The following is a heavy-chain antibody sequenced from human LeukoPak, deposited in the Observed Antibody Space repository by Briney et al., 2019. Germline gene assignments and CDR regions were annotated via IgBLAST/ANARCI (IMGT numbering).Heavy chain of an antibody. J-gene: IGHJ4*02. D-gene: IGHD1-26*01. CDR3: ARTRTIVGAKGFDY. Sequence: ASVKVSCKASGYTFTGYYMLWVRQAPGQGLEWMGRINPNSGGTNYAQKFQGRVTMTRDTSISTAYMELSRLRSDDTAVYYCARTRTIVGAKGFDYWGQGTLVTVSS. V-gene: IGHV1-2*06. CDR1: GYTFTGYY. CDR2: INPNSGGT.